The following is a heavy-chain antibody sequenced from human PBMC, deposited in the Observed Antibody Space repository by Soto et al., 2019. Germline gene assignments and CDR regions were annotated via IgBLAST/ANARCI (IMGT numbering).Heavy chain of an antibody. CDR3: VKAATPRGSGSYYNPNWFDP. J-gene: IGHJ5*02. Sequence: SLRLSCSASGFTFSSYAMHWVRQAPGKGLEYVSAISSNGGSTYYADSVKGRFTISRDNSKNTLYLQMSSLRAEDTAVYYCVKAATPRGSGSYYNPNWFDPWGQGTLVTVSS. CDR1: GFTFSSYA. CDR2: ISSNGGST. D-gene: IGHD3-10*01. V-gene: IGHV3-64D*08.